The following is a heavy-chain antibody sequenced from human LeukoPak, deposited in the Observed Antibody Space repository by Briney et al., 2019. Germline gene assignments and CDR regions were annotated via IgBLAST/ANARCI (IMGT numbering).Heavy chain of an antibody. CDR2: INHSGST. CDR1: GGSFSGYY. J-gene: IGHJ4*02. Sequence: SETLSLTCAVYGGSFSGYYWSWIRQPPGKGLEWIGEINHSGSTIYNPSLKSRVTISVDTSKNQFSLKLSSVTAADTAVYYCARGRGDCLDYWGQGTLVTVSS. CDR3: ARGRGDCLDY. V-gene: IGHV4-34*01. D-gene: IGHD2-21*02.